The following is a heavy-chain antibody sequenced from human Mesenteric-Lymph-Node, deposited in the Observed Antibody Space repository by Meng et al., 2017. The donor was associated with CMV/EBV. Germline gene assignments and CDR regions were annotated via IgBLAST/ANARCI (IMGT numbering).Heavy chain of an antibody. J-gene: IGHJ4*02. D-gene: IGHD5-18*01. CDR1: GFTFSSYA. CDR2: ISGSGGST. V-gene: IGHV3-23*01. Sequence: GESLKISCAASGFTFSSYAMSWVRQAPGKGLEWVSAISGSGGSTYYADSVKGRFTISRDNAKNSLYLQMNSLRAEDTAVYYCAREYIEDTAMVEGFYFDYWGQGTLVTVSS. CDR3: AREYIEDTAMVEGFYFDY.